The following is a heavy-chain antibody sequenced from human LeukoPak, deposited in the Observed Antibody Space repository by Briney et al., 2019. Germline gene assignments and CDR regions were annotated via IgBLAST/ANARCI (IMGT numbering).Heavy chain of an antibody. D-gene: IGHD3-16*01. Sequence: ASVKVSCKASGYSFTSHYMHWVRQAPGQGLEWMGLINPRGTATRYAESFQGRLTLTRDLSTSTDYMELSSLRSDDTAVYFCARDTSEGHYAWWFDPWGQGTLVTVAS. CDR3: ARDTSEGHYAWWFDP. J-gene: IGHJ5*02. V-gene: IGHV1-46*01. CDR1: GYSFTSHY. CDR2: INPRGTAT.